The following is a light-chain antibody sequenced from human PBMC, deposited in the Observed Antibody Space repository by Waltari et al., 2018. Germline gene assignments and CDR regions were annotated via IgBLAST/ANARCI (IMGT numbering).Light chain of an antibody. J-gene: IGLJ1*01. Sequence: QSVLTQPPSVSGAPGQRVTISCTGSSSNIGAGYDVHWYQQLPGPAPKLLIYGNSNRPSGVPDRFSGSKSGTSASLAITGLQAEDEADYYCQSYDSSLSAHYVFGTGTKVTVL. V-gene: IGLV1-40*01. CDR1: SSNIGAGYD. CDR2: GNS. CDR3: QSYDSSLSAHYV.